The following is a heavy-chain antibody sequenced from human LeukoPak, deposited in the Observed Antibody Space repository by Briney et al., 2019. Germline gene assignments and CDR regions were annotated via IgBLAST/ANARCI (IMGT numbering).Heavy chain of an antibody. CDR3: ARMALDGGDSIGFDS. V-gene: IGHV1-2*02. CDR1: GYTFTDHF. D-gene: IGHD2-21*02. J-gene: IGHJ5*01. CDR2: INPNIGDA. Sequence: ASVKVSCKASGYTFTDHFIHWVRQAPGQGLEWMGWINPNIGDASYAQKFQDRVTMTRDRSINTAYMELSRLTSDDTAVCYCARMALDGGDSIGFDSWGQGTLVTVSS.